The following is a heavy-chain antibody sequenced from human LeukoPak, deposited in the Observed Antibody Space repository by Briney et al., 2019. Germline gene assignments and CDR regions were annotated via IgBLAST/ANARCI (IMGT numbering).Heavy chain of an antibody. CDR3: ARLSSHYGDYKVDP. V-gene: IGHV1-58*02. CDR2: IVVGSGNT. CDR1: GFTFTSSA. D-gene: IGHD4-17*01. Sequence: ASVKVSCKASGFTFTSSAMQWVRQARGQRLEWIGWIVVGSGNTNYAQKFQGRVTMTRDTSISTAYMELSSLRSEDTAVYYCARLSSHYGDYKVDPWGQGTLVTVSS. J-gene: IGHJ5*02.